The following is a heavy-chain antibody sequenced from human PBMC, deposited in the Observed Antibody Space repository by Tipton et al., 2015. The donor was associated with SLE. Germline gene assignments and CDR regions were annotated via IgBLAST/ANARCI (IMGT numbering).Heavy chain of an antibody. Sequence: TLSLTCAVYGGSFSGYYWSWIRQPPGKGLEWIGEINHSGSTNYNPSLKSRVTMSLDTSKNQFSLNLSSVTAADTAVYYCARPLGYCSSTSCYNYFAPWGQGTLVTVSS. J-gene: IGHJ5*02. CDR3: ARPLGYCSSTSCYNYFAP. CDR2: INHSGST. CDR1: GGSFSGYY. V-gene: IGHV4-34*01. D-gene: IGHD2-2*02.